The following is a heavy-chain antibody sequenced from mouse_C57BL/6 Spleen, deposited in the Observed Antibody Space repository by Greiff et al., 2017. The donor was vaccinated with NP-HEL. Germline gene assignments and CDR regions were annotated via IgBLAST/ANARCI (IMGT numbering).Heavy chain of an antibody. CDR2: IYPGDGDT. J-gene: IGHJ2*01. CDR1: GYAFSSSW. Sequence: VQLQESGPELVKPGASVKISCKASGYAFSSSWMNWVKQRPGKGLEWIGRIYPGDGDTNYNGKFKGKATLTADKSSSTAYMQLSSLTSEDSAVYFCARFTALIDYWGQGTTLTVSS. CDR3: ARFTALIDY. V-gene: IGHV1-82*01. D-gene: IGHD3-1*01.